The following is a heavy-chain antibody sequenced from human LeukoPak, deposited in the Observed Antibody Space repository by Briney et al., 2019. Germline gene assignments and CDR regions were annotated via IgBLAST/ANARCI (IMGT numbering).Heavy chain of an antibody. D-gene: IGHD4-23*01. CDR2: ISSDGSDK. J-gene: IGHJ4*02. CDR1: GFTFSSYG. V-gene: IGHV3-30*18. CDR3: AKGSATTVVTIDY. Sequence: GKSLRLSCAASGFTFSSYGMHWVRQAPGKGLEWVADISSDGSDKYYADSVKGRFTISRDNSKNTMYLQMNSLRDEDTAVYYCAKGSATTVVTIDYWGQGTLVTVSS.